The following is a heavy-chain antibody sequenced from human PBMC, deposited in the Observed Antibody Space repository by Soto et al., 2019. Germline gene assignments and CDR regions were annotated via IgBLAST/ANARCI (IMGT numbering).Heavy chain of an antibody. D-gene: IGHD3-10*01. Sequence: EVQLVESGGGLVQPGGSLRLSCVDSGFTFSSYWMSWVRQAPVKGLEWVGNIKQDGSEENYVDSVKGRFTISRDNAKKSIYLQMNSLRAADTAVYYCARIASSGRGGDVWGQGTTVVGSS. CDR2: IKQDGSEE. V-gene: IGHV3-7*01. CDR3: ARIASSGRGGDV. CDR1: GFTFSSYW. J-gene: IGHJ6*02.